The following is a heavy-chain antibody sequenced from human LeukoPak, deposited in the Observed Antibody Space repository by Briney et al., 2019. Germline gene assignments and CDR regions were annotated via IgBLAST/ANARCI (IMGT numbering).Heavy chain of an antibody. CDR1: GFTFSYYW. D-gene: IGHD4-17*01. CDR2: ISNDGSDT. CDR3: AKGPKYGARVDYSEF. V-gene: IGHV3-74*01. J-gene: IGHJ4*02. Sequence: GGSLRLSCAASGFTFSYYWMHWVRQAPGKGLVWVSRISNDGSDTRHADSVRGRFTISRDNAKNTLHLQMDSLTADDTAVYYCAKGPKYGARVDYSEFWGQGTKVTVSS.